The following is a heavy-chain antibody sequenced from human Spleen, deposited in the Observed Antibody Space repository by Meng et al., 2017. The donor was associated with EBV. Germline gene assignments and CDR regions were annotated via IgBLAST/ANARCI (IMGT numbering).Heavy chain of an antibody. D-gene: IGHD2-21*01. Sequence: QVELQQSGGGVLKPSETLSLPCVVYGGSFSGYYWSWIRQPPGKGLGWIGEINHSGSTNYNPSLKSRVTISVDTSKNQFSLKLSSVTAADTAVYYCARGNGAYCGGSGCIDLWGRGTLVTVSS. V-gene: IGHV4-34*01. CDR1: GGSFSGYY. CDR3: ARGNGAYCGGSGCIDL. J-gene: IGHJ2*01. CDR2: INHSGST.